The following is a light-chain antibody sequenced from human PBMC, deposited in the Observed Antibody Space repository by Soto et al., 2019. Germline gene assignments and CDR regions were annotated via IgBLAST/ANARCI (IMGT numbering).Light chain of an antibody. Sequence: QSALTQPASVSGSPGQSITISCTGTSSDVGSYNLVSWYQQHPGKAPKLMIYEGSKRPSGVSNRFSGSKSGNTASLTISGFQAEDEADYYCCSYSGSSTFVFVTGTKVPVL. V-gene: IGLV2-23*03. CDR1: SSDVGSYNL. CDR3: CSYSGSSTFV. CDR2: EGS. J-gene: IGLJ1*01.